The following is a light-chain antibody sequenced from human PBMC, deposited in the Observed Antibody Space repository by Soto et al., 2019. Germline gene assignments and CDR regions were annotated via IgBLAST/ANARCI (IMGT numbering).Light chain of an antibody. V-gene: IGKV1D-13*01. CDR3: QQFNNYPLT. CDR2: DAS. CDR1: QGISSA. J-gene: IGKJ3*01. Sequence: AIQLTQSPSSLSASVGDRVTITCRASQGISSALAWYQQKPGKAAQLLIYDASSLESGVPSRFSGSGSGTDFTLTISSLQPEDFPSYYCQQFNNYPLTFGPGTKVDI.